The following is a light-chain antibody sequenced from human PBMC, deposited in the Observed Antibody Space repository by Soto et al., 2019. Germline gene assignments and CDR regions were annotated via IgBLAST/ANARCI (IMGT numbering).Light chain of an antibody. CDR1: QTINGK. CDR3: QQTHSIPWT. J-gene: IGKJ1*01. Sequence: DIQMTQSPSTLSASVGDRVAITCRASQTINGKLAWYQKKPGKAPELLIYGVSTLHSGVPSRFSGSGSGTEFSLIIASLQPEDSATYYCQQTHSIPWTFGQGAEVEIK. CDR2: GVS. V-gene: IGKV1-39*01.